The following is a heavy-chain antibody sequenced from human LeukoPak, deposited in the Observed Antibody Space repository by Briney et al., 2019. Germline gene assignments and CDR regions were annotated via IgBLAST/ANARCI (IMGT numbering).Heavy chain of an antibody. CDR1: GFTFDDYA. J-gene: IGHJ4*02. Sequence: GSLRLSCAASGFTFDDYAMHWVRQAPGKGLEWVSAVSGSGGSTYYADSVKGRFTISRDNSKNTLYLQMNSLRSEDTAVYYCARVPYYDFWSGSQLYYFDYWGQGTLVTVSS. CDR3: ARVPYYDFWSGSQLYYFDY. CDR2: VSGSGGST. D-gene: IGHD3-3*01. V-gene: IGHV3-23*01.